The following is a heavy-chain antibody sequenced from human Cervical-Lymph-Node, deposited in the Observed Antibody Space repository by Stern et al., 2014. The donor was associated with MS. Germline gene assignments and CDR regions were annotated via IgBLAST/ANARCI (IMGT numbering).Heavy chain of an antibody. CDR1: GFTFDDYA. Sequence: EVQLVESGGVVVQPGGSLRLSCAASGFTFDDYAMHWVRQAPGKGLEWVSLISWDGGSTYYADSVKGRFTISRDNSKNSLYLQMNSLRAEDTALYYCAKGPYSSGWYVDYWGQGTLVTVSS. V-gene: IGHV3-43D*03. CDR3: AKGPYSSGWYVDY. J-gene: IGHJ4*02. D-gene: IGHD6-19*01. CDR2: ISWDGGST.